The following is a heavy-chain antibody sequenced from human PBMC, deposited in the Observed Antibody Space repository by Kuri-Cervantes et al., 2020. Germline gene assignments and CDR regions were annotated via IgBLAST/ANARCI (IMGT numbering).Heavy chain of an antibody. CDR2: ISAYNGNT. CDR3: ASNSAIVVVPAARYYYYMDV. CDR1: GYTFTSYG. Sequence: ASVKVSCKASGYTFTSYGISWVRQAPGQGLEWMGWISAYNGNTNYAQKLQGRVTITTDESTSTAYMELSSLRSEDTAVYYCASNSAIVVVPAARYYYYMDVWGKGTTVTVSS. J-gene: IGHJ6*03. D-gene: IGHD2-2*01. V-gene: IGHV1-18*01.